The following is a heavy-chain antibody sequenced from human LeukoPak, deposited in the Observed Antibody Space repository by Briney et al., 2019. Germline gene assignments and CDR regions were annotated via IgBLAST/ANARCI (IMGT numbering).Heavy chain of an antibody. J-gene: IGHJ6*02. V-gene: IGHV4-59*11. D-gene: IGHD5-18*01. CDR2: IYYSGST. CDR3: ARAPAMAEYYYYGMDV. CDR1: GGSISSHY. Sequence: PSETLSLTCTVSGGSISSHYWSWIRQPPGKGLEWIGYIYYSGSTNYNPSLKSRVTISVDTSKNQFSLKLSSVTAADTAVYYCARAPAMAEYYYYGMDVWGQGTTVTVSS.